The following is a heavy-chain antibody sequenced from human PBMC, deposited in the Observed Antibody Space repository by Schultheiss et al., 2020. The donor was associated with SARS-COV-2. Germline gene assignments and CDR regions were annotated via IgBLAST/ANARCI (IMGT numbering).Heavy chain of an antibody. J-gene: IGHJ3*02. D-gene: IGHD2-21*02. CDR1: GFTFSSYA. Sequence: GESLKISCAASGFTFSSYAMHWVRQAPGKGLEWVSAISGSGGSTYYADSVKGRFTISRDNSKNTLYLQMNSLRAEDTAVYYCARDYSPPFVVVTAILTLGHAFDIWGQGTMVTVSS. CDR2: ISGSGGST. V-gene: IGHV3-23*01. CDR3: ARDYSPPFVVVTAILTLGHAFDI.